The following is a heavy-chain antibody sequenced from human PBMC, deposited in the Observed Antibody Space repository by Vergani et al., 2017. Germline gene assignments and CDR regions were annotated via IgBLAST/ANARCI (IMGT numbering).Heavy chain of an antibody. Sequence: EVQLVESGGGLVQPGGSLRLSCAASGFSLSRFWMSWVRQAPEKGLEWVAHISPDGSATSYVDSVKGRFTISRDTSKNTLFLQMNSLREDDAAVYYCAKVWAAWGFDYWGQGTLVTVSS. D-gene: IGHD3-16*01. J-gene: IGHJ4*02. CDR2: ISPDGSAT. CDR1: GFSLSRFW. CDR3: AKVWAAWGFDY. V-gene: IGHV3-7*01.